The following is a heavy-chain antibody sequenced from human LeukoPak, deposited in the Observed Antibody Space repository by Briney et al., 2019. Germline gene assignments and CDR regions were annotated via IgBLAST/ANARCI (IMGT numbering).Heavy chain of an antibody. V-gene: IGHV4-59*01. CDR1: GGSISSYY. J-gene: IGHJ4*02. Sequence: PSETLSLTCTVSGGSISSYYWSWIRQPPGKGLEWIGYIYYNGSTNYNPSLKSRVTISVDTSKNQFSLKLSSVTAADTAVYYCARGNYGDYDTYYFDYWGQGTLVTVSS. CDR3: ARGNYGDYDTYYFDY. CDR2: IYYNGST. D-gene: IGHD4-17*01.